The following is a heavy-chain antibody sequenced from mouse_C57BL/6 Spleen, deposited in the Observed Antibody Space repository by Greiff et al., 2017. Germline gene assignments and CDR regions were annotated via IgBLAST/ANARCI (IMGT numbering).Heavy chain of an antibody. CDR1: GFPFPDYH. CDR3: ARYTPFSSFFDY. D-gene: IGHD1-2*01. Sequence: EVKLSESGGGLVPPGGSLSLSCAASGFPFPDYHISRVRQPPGKALEWLGFFRKKANGYTTEYSASVKGRFTISRDNSQSILYLQMNALRAEDSATYYCARYTPFSSFFDYWGQGTTLTVSS. V-gene: IGHV7-3*01. J-gene: IGHJ2*01. CDR2: FRKKANGYTT.